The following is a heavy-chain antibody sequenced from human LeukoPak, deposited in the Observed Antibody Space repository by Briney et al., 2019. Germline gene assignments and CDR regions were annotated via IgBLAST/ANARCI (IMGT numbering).Heavy chain of an antibody. CDR1: GGPISSSSYY. Sequence: SETLSLTCTVSGGPISSSSYYWGWLRQPPGKGLEWIGSIYYSGSTYYNPSLKSRVTISVDTSKNQFSLKLSSVTAADTAVYYCARVAYYYGSGRPYYYGMDVWGQGTTVTVSS. J-gene: IGHJ6*02. V-gene: IGHV4-39*07. D-gene: IGHD3-10*01. CDR3: ARVAYYYGSGRPYYYGMDV. CDR2: IYYSGST.